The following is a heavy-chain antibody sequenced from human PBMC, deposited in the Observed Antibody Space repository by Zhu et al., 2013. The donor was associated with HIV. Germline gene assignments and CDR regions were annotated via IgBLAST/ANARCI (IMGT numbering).Heavy chain of an antibody. V-gene: IGHV1-69*06. D-gene: IGHD2-2*02. J-gene: IGHJ6*04. CDR2: IIPIFGTA. CDR3: ARDPGPVVPAAIDYYYYGMDV. Sequence: QVQLVQSGAEVKKPGSSVKVSCKASGGTFSSYAISWVRQAPGQGLEWMGGIIPIFGTANYAQKFQGRVTITADKSTSTAYMELSSLRSEDTAVYYCARDPGPVVPAAIDYYYYGMDVWAEGPTVTVSS. CDR1: GGTFSSYA.